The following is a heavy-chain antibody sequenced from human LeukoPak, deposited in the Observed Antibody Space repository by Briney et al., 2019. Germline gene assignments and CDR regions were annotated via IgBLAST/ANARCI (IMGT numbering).Heavy chain of an antibody. Sequence: PGGSLRLSCAASGFTFSTYGMHWVRQAPGKGLEWVALITYDGYYKYYSDSVKGRFTISSDTSENTLSLQMNSLRAEDTAVYYCARDLSPVVRASPMGYWGQGTLVTVSS. D-gene: IGHD3-10*01. CDR1: GFTFSTYG. V-gene: IGHV3-30*03. J-gene: IGHJ4*02. CDR2: ITYDGYYK. CDR3: ARDLSPVVRASPMGY.